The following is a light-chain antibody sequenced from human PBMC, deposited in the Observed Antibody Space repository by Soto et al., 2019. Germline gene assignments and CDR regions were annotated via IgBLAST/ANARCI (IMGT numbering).Light chain of an antibody. CDR1: QSISSY. Sequence: DIQMTQSPSSLSASVGDRVTITCRASQSISSYLNWYQQKPGKAPKLLIYAASSLQSRVPSRFSGSGSGTDVTLTISSLQPEDFATYYCQQSYSTPGTFGQGTKVEIK. V-gene: IGKV1-39*01. J-gene: IGKJ1*01. CDR3: QQSYSTPGT. CDR2: AAS.